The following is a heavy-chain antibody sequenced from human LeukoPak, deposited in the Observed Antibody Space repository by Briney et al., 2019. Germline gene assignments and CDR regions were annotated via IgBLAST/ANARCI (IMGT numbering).Heavy chain of an antibody. CDR3: VRVKGSYFDY. J-gene: IGHJ4*02. Sequence: GGSLRLSCTASGFTFSSYAMNWVRQAPGKGLEWVSAISSSGGSTYYADSVKGRFTISRDNSKNTLFLQMNSPRAEDTAVYYCVRVKGSYFDYWGQGALVTVSS. D-gene: IGHD2-15*01. V-gene: IGHV3-23*01. CDR2: ISSSGGST. CDR1: GFTFSSYA.